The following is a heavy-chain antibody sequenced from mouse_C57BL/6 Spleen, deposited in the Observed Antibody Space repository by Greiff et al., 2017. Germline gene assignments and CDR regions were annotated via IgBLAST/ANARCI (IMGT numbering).Heavy chain of an antibody. CDR1: GYTFTSYG. V-gene: IGHV1-81*01. J-gene: IGHJ3*01. Sequence: QVQLQQSGAELARPGASVKLSCKASGYTFTSYGISWVKQRTGQGLEWIGEIHPRSGNTYYNEQFKGKATLTADKSSSTAYMELRSLTSEDSAVYFCARYGCSSAWFAYWGQGTLVTVSA. CDR2: IHPRSGNT. D-gene: IGHD1-1*01. CDR3: ARYGCSSAWFAY.